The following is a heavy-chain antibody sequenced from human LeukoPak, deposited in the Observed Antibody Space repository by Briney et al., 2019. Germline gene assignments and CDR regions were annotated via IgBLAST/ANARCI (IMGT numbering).Heavy chain of an antibody. V-gene: IGHV4-4*02. CDR3: ARDRPNYGDYGQLYYFDY. D-gene: IGHD4-17*01. J-gene: IGHJ4*02. Sequence: SGTLSLTCAVSGDSITTSNWWNWVRQPPGKGLEWIGKIYHSGSTNYNPSLKSRVTISVDKSKNQFSLKLSSVTAADTAVYYCARDRPNYGDYGQLYYFDYWGQGTLVTVSS. CDR1: GDSITTSNW. CDR2: IYHSGST.